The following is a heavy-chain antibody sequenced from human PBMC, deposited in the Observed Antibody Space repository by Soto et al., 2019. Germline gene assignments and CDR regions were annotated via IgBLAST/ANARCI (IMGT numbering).Heavy chain of an antibody. CDR2: TRSKAHSYAT. Sequence: PGGSLRLSCAASGFSFSDSAIHWVRQASGKGLEWVGRTRSKAHSYATAFAASVKGRFTISRDDSKNTVYLQMNSLKTEDTAVYYCTRPVVPAATTYYYYYGMDVWGQGTTVTVSS. J-gene: IGHJ6*02. CDR3: TRPVVPAATTYYYYYGMDV. CDR1: GFSFSDSA. D-gene: IGHD2-2*01. V-gene: IGHV3-73*01.